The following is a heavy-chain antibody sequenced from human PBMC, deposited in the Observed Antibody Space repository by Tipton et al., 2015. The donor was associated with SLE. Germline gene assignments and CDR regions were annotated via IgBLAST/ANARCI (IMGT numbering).Heavy chain of an antibody. D-gene: IGHD2-21*01. J-gene: IGHJ6*03. CDR2: ISHSGST. V-gene: IGHV4-38-2*02. CDR1: DYSINSGYF. Sequence: TLSLTCTVSDYSINSGYFWGWIRQPPGKGLEWIGSISHSGSTYYSPPLKRRVTISKDTPKKHFSLSLNSVTAADTAVYYCTRVVVIAFSHYYMDVWGQGTTVTVSS. CDR3: TRVVVIAFSHYYMDV.